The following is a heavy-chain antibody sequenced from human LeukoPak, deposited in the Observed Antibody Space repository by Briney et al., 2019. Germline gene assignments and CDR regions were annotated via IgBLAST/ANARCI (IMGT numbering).Heavy chain of an antibody. CDR1: GYTFTSYG. CDR2: ISAYNGNT. CDR3: ARDQEFRPGGAFDI. J-gene: IGHJ3*02. V-gene: IGHV1-18*01. Sequence: ASVKVSCKASGYTFTSYGISWVRQAPGQGLEWMGWISAYNGNTNYAQKLQGRVTMTTDISTSTAYMELRSLRSDDTAVYYCARDQEFRPGGAFDIWGQGTMVTVSS. D-gene: IGHD3-10*01.